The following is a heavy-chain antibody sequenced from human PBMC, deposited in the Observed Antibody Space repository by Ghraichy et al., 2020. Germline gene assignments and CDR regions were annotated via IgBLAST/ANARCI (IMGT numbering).Heavy chain of an antibody. CDR3: AKRDDYSDY. Sequence: GESLNISCAASGFTFSSYAMSWVRQAPGKGLEWVSAISGSGGSTYYADSVKGRFTISRDNSKNTLYLQMNSLRAEDTAVYYCAKRDDYSDYWGQGTLVTVSS. CDR2: ISGSGGST. J-gene: IGHJ4*02. V-gene: IGHV3-23*01. CDR1: GFTFSSYA.